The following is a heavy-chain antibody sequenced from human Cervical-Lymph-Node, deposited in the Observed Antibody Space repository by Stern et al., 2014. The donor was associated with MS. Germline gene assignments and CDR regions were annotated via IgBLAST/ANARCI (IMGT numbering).Heavy chain of an antibody. CDR2: INTHTGNS. CDR1: GYTLTNYP. J-gene: IGHJ4*02. Sequence: QVQLMQSGSELKKPGASVKVSCKASGYTLTNYPINWVRQAPGQGLEWMGWINTHTGNSTYAQDFTGRFVFSLDTSVSTAYLQISNLKAEDTAVYYCARDFVDTAMITRSDYLDCWGQGTLVTVSS. D-gene: IGHD5-18*01. V-gene: IGHV7-4-1*02. CDR3: ARDFVDTAMITRSDYLDC.